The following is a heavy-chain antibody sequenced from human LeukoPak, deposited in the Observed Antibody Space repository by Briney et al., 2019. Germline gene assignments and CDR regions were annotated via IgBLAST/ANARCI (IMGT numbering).Heavy chain of an antibody. CDR1: GFTVSSNY. J-gene: IGHJ4*02. D-gene: IGHD3-16*01. V-gene: IGHV3-53*01. CDR3: ARTAGWGDYFDY. CDR2: IYSGGST. Sequence: PGGSLSLSCAASGFTVSSNYMSWVRQAPGKGLEWVLVIYSGGSTYYADSVKGRFTISRDNSKNMLYLQMNSLRAEDTAVYYCARTAGWGDYFDYWGQGTLVTVSS.